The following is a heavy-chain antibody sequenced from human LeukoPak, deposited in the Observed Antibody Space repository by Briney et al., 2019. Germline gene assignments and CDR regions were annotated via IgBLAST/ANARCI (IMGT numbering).Heavy chain of an antibody. CDR3: ARHGSITMVRRKRRYYYMDV. CDR2: IYNGDGT. J-gene: IGHJ6*03. Sequence: PGGSLRLSCAASGFTVSSNYMSWVRQAPGKGLEWVSVIYNGDGTYYADSVKGRFTISRDNSKNTLYLQMNSLRAEDTAVYYCARHGSITMVRRKRRYYYMDVWGKGTTVTISS. V-gene: IGHV3-53*01. D-gene: IGHD3-10*01. CDR1: GFTVSSNY.